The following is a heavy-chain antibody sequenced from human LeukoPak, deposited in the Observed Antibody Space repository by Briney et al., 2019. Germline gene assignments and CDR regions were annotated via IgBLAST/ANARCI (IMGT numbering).Heavy chain of an antibody. Sequence: SETLSLTCTLSVDSISSSSFYGPWIRQPPGEGLEWIGSVLYTRRTFYIPSRTIRHTISVVTSNNQCAIGLGAGTGSDTAVYYCERRDVGDTIDYWGQGTRVTVSS. V-gene: IGHV4-39*01. J-gene: IGHJ4*02. CDR2: VLYTRRT. D-gene: IGHD1-26*01. CDR3: ERRDVGDTIDY. CDR1: VDSISSSSFY.